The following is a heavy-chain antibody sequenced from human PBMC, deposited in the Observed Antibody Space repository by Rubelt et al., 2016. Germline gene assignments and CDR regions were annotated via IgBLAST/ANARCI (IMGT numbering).Heavy chain of an antibody. V-gene: IGHV1-46*02. J-gene: IGHJ4*02. CDR2: INPSGGYP. Sequence: QVQLVQSGAEVKKPGASVKVSCKASGYTFNNYFLHWVRQAPGQGLEWMGIINPSGGYPTYAQKFQGRVTMTWDATTSTLYMELNTLRSEDTAVYYCARDGGGFDYWGQGTLVTVSS. CDR3: ARDGGGFDY. CDR1: GYTFNNYF. D-gene: IGHD3-16*01.